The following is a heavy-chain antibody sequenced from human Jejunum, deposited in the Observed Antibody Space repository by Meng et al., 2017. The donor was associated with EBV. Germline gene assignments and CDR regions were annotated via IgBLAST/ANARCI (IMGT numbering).Heavy chain of an antibody. J-gene: IGHJ4*02. D-gene: IGHD2/OR15-2a*01. CDR3: ARDSQYLARGYFDY. Sequence: QVQLQESGPGLVQPSGTLSLTRTVSGGSINSKNWWHWVRQAPGKGLEWIGEIDHSGSTHYNPSLKSRVTISLGTSMNQFSLELTSPTAADTAVYYCARDSQYLARGYFDYGGQGALVTVSA. CDR1: GGSINSKNW. CDR2: IDHSGST. V-gene: IGHV4-4*02.